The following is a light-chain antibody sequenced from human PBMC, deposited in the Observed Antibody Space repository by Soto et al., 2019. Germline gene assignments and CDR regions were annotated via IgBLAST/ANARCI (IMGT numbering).Light chain of an antibody. J-gene: IGLJ1*01. V-gene: IGLV2-8*01. Sequence: SGLTQPPSASGSPGQSVTISCTGTSSDGGGYNYVSWYQQHPGKAPKLMIYEVSKRPSGVPDRFSGSKSGNTASLTVSGLQAEDEADYYCSSYAGSNNPPYVFGTGTKVTVL. CDR1: SSDGGGYNY. CDR2: EVS. CDR3: SSYAGSNNPPYV.